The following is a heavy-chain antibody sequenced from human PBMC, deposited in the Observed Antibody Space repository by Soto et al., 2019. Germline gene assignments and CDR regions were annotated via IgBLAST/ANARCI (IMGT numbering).Heavy chain of an antibody. Sequence: PGESLKISCADSGFTFSSYAMSWVRQAPGKGLEWVSLISGDGDHTYYADSVKGRFTISRDDSKNTVSLEMTSLRAEDTAVYYCAKGGRQWLVTSDFNYWGQGALVTVSS. D-gene: IGHD6-19*01. J-gene: IGHJ4*02. CDR2: ISGDGDHT. CDR3: AKGGRQWLVTSDFNY. V-gene: IGHV3-23*01. CDR1: GFTFSSYA.